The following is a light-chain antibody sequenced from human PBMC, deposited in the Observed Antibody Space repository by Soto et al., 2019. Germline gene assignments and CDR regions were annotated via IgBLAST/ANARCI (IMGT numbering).Light chain of an antibody. Sequence: QSVLTQPPSVSGAPGQRVTISCTGSSSNIGAGYDVHWYQQLPGTAPKLLIYGNSNRPSGVPDRFSGSKSGTSASLAITGLQAEDEADYYCSSYTRTDTVVFGGGTQLTVL. CDR2: GNS. CDR1: SSNIGAGYD. CDR3: SSYTRTDTVV. J-gene: IGLJ2*01. V-gene: IGLV1-40*01.